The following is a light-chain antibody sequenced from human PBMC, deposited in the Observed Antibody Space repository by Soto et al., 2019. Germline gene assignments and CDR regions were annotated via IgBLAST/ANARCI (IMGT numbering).Light chain of an antibody. J-gene: IGKJ3*01. Sequence: DIRMTQSPTSLSASVGDRVTITCRASQDIRNFAAWYQQKPGKAPKLLIYAASTLQSGVPSRFSGSGSGTYFSLTINSLQPEDVATYSCQKYSSVPVFGPGTKVEIK. V-gene: IGKV1-27*01. CDR3: QKYSSVPV. CDR1: QDIRNF. CDR2: AAS.